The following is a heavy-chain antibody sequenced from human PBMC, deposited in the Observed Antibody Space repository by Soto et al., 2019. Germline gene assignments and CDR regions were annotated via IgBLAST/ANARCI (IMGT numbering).Heavy chain of an antibody. Sequence: SETLSLTCTVCGGCIRSYEWSWIWQPPGKGLERIGYIYYNGNTNYIPSLEIRVAISVDTSKTPFSLKLSSVTAADTAVYYCARDRGGLGYCTNGVCRRTYGMDVWGQVTTVTVSS. CDR1: GGCIRSYE. CDR2: IYYNGNT. D-gene: IGHD2-8*01. CDR3: ARDRGGLGYCTNGVCRRTYGMDV. V-gene: IGHV4-59*01. J-gene: IGHJ6*02.